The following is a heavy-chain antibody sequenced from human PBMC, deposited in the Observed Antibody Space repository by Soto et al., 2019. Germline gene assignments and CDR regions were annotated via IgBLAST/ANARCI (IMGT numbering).Heavy chain of an antibody. CDR2: INPNSGGT. Sequence: ASVKVSCKASGYTFTGYYMHWVRQAPGQGLEWMGWINPNSGGTNYAQKFQGWVTMTRDTSISTAYMELSRLRSDDTAVYYCARAYSRSWYPGYYYYYYGMDVWGQGTTVTVSS. CDR1: GYTFTGYY. CDR3: ARAYSRSWYPGYYYYYYGMDV. V-gene: IGHV1-2*04. D-gene: IGHD6-13*01. J-gene: IGHJ6*02.